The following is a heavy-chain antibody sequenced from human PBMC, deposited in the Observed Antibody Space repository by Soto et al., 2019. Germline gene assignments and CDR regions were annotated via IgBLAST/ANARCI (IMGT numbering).Heavy chain of an antibody. CDR1: GFTVSSNY. CDR3: ARDIYCSSTSCSADAFDI. CDR2: IYSGGST. J-gene: IGHJ3*02. D-gene: IGHD2-2*01. V-gene: IGHV3-66*01. Sequence: GGSLRLSCAASGFTVSSNYMSWVRQAPGKGLEWVSVIYSGGSTYYADSVKGRFTISRDNSKNTLYLQMNSLRAEDTAVYYCARDIYCSSTSCSADAFDIWGQGTMVTVSS.